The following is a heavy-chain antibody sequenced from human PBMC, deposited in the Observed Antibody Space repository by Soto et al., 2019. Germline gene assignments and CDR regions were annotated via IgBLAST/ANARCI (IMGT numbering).Heavy chain of an antibody. Sequence: QVQLVESGGGVVQPGRSLRLSCAASGFTFSSYGMHWVRQAPGKGLEWVAVIWYDGSNKYYADSVKGRFTISRDNSKNTLYLQMNSLSAEDTAVYYCAGDGGYGLGSYRPMYYFGYWGQGSLVSVCS. J-gene: IGHJ4*02. V-gene: IGHV3-33*01. CDR1: GFTFSSYG. D-gene: IGHD3-10*01. CDR3: AGDGGYGLGSYRPMYYFGY. CDR2: IWYDGSNK.